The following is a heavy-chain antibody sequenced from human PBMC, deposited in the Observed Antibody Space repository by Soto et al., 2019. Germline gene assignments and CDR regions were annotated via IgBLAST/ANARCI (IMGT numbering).Heavy chain of an antibody. CDR1: SGSFSGYY. D-gene: IGHD6-6*01. V-gene: IGHV4-34*01. CDR2: ISQSGNT. Sequence: SETLSLTCSIYSGSFSGYYWSWIRQPPGKGLEWIGEISQSGNTNYSPSLKSRVSISIDTSKKQFSLNLASVSAADTAVYYCARAPKVSGSSQTRPDFWGEGTLVTVSS. J-gene: IGHJ4*02. CDR3: ARAPKVSGSSQTRPDF.